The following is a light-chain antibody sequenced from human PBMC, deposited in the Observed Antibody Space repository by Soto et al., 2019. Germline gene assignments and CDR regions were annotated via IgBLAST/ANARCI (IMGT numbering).Light chain of an antibody. CDR2: GAS. CDR1: QSVSSN. V-gene: IGKV3-15*01. J-gene: IGKJ4*01. CDR3: QQYDNWPLT. Sequence: EILVTQSPATLSVSPGERATLSCRASQSVSSNLAWYMQRPGQAPRLLIYGASTRATGIPARFSGSGSGTEFTLTISTPHSEDFVLYYCQQYDNWPLTFGGGTKVEI.